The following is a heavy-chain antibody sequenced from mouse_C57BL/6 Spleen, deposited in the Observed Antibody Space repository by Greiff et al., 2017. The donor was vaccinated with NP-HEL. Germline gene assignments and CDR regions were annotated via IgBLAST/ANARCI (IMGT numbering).Heavy chain of an antibody. D-gene: IGHD1-1*01. J-gene: IGHJ2*01. CDR3: ARSSIYYGSFDY. Sequence: QVQLKQPGAELVKPGASVKLSCKASGYTFTSYWMHWVKQRPGRGLEWIGRIDPNSGGTKYNEKFKSKATLTVDKPSSTAYMQLISLTSEDSAVYYCARSSIYYGSFDYWGQGTTLTVSS. V-gene: IGHV1-72*01. CDR2: IDPNSGGT. CDR1: GYTFTSYW.